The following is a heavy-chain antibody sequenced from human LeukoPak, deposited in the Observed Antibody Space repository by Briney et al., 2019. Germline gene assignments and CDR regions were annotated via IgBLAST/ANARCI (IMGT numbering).Heavy chain of an antibody. CDR3: AKGARNKMYYYYGMDV. V-gene: IGHV3-30*18. Sequence: GGSLRLSCAASGFTFSSYGMHWVRQAPGKGLEWVAVISYDGSNKYYADSVKGRFTISRDNSKNTLYLQMNSLRAEDTAVYYCAKGARNKMYYYYGMDVWGQGTTVTVSS. J-gene: IGHJ6*02. CDR2: ISYDGSNK. CDR1: GFTFSSYG.